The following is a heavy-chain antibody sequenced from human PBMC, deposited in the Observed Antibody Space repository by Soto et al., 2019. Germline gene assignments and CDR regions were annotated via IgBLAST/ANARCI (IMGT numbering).Heavy chain of an antibody. CDR3: AKDPSWQGGGYYYYGVDV. CDR2: ISYDGSNK. CDR1: GFTFSSYG. D-gene: IGHD1-26*01. J-gene: IGHJ6*02. V-gene: IGHV3-30*18. Sequence: GGSLRLSCAASGFTFSSYGMHWVRQAPGKGLEWVAVISYDGSNKYYADSVKGRFTISRDNSKNTLYLQMNSLRAEDTAVYYCAKDPSWQGGGYYYYGVDVWGQGTTVTVSS.